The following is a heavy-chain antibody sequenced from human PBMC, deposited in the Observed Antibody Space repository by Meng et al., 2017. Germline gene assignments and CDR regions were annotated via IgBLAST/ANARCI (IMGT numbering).Heavy chain of an antibody. D-gene: IGHD6-19*01. Sequence: QFHLVQFGVWLKEAWASGKVSCKASGYTFSTNVMNWVRQAPGQGLEWMGWINTKTGKPTYAQGFTGRLAFSLDTSASTAFLQINSLKAEDTAVYYCARAHSSGWYSFFDYWGQGTLVTVSS. J-gene: IGHJ4*02. CDR3: ARAHSSGWYSFFDY. CDR2: INTKTGKP. V-gene: IGHV7-4-1*02. CDR1: GYTFSTNV.